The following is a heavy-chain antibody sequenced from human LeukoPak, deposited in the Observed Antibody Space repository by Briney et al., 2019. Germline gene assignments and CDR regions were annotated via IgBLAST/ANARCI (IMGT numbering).Heavy chain of an antibody. CDR1: GGSFSGYY. Sequence: SETLSLTCAVYGGSFSGYYWSWIRQPPGKGLEWIGEINHSGSTNYNPSLKSRVTISVDTSKNQFSLKLSSVTAADTAVYYCARAGKQTTYYYYYYMDVWGKGTTVTVSS. CDR2: INHSGST. D-gene: IGHD1/OR15-1a*01. V-gene: IGHV4-34*01. CDR3: ARAGKQTTYYYYYYMDV. J-gene: IGHJ6*03.